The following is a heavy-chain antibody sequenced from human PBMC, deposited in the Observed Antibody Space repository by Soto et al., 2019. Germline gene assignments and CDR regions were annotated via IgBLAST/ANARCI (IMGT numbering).Heavy chain of an antibody. CDR2: INHSGST. D-gene: IGHD5-12*01. CDR3: ARGEEGIVATLPHYYYYYMDV. J-gene: IGHJ6*03. V-gene: IGHV4-34*01. Sequence: SETLSLTCAVYGGSFSGYYWSWIRQPPGKGLEWIGEINHSGSTNYNPSLKSRVTISVDTSKNQFSLKLSSVTAADTAVYYCARGEEGIVATLPHYYYYYMDVWGKGTTVTVSS. CDR1: GGSFSGYY.